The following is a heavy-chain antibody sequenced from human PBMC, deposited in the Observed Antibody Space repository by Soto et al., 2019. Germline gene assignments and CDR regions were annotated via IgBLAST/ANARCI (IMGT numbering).Heavy chain of an antibody. Sequence: QLQLQESGSGLVKPSQTLSLTCAVSGGSISSGGYSWSWIRQPPGKGLEWIGYIYHSGSTYYNPSLRSRATLSVDRSKYQFSLKLSSVPAADTAVYYCAAGGGLPRYYWGQGTLVTVSS. CDR3: AAGGGLPRYY. D-gene: IGHD5-12*01. J-gene: IGHJ4*02. CDR1: GGSISSGGYS. V-gene: IGHV4-30-2*01. CDR2: IYHSGST.